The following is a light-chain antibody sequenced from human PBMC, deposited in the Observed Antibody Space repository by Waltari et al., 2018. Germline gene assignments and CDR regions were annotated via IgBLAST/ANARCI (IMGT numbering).Light chain of an antibody. CDR2: WAS. Sequence: DIVMTPSPDSLAVSLGERATINCKSSQSVLYSSNNKNYLAWYQQKPGQPPKLLIYWASTRESGVPDRFSGSGSGTDFTLTISSLQAEDVAVYYCQQYYSTPPTFGQGTTLEIK. CDR1: QSVLYSSNNKNY. V-gene: IGKV4-1*01. J-gene: IGKJ2*01. CDR3: QQYYSTPPT.